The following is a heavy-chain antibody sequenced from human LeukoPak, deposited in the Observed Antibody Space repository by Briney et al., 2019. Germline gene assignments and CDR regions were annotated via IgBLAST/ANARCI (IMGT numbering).Heavy chain of an antibody. V-gene: IGHV5-51*01. D-gene: IGHD3-10*01. CDR2: IYPGDSDT. CDR1: GYSFTSYW. CDR3: ARLPCGGGVRGVISCYGMDV. J-gene: IGHJ6*04. Sequence: GESLKISCKGSGYSFTSYWIGWVRQMPGKGLEWMGIIYPGDSDTRYSPSFQGQVTISADKSISTAYLQWSSLKASDTAMYYCARLPCGGGVRGVISCYGMDVWGKGTTVTVSS.